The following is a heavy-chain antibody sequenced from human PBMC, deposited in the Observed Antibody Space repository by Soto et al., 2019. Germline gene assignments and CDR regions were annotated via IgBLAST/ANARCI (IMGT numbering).Heavy chain of an antibody. CDR2: FDPEDGET. D-gene: IGHD2-2*02. CDR3: ATWIRGFCSRTSCYTGLYYYGMDV. V-gene: IGHV1-24*01. Sequence: AVKVSCKVSGYTLTELSMHWVRQAPGKGLEWMGGFDPEDGETIYAQKFQGRVTMTEDTSTGTAYMELSSLRSEDTAVYYCATWIRGFCSRTSCYTGLYYYGMDVWDHGTTVAVS. CDR1: GYTLTELS. J-gene: IGHJ6*02.